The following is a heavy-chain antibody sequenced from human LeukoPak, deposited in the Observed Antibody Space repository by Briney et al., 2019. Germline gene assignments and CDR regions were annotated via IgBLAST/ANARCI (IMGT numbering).Heavy chain of an antibody. Sequence: PGGSLRLSCAASGFTFSSYGMHWVRQAPGKGREWVAFIRYDGSNKYYADSVKGRFTISRDNSKNTLYLQMNSLRAEDTAVYYCAKGRYYDSLTGPLGYWGQGTLVSVSS. J-gene: IGHJ4*02. CDR2: IRYDGSNK. D-gene: IGHD3-9*01. CDR1: GFTFSSYG. CDR3: AKGRYYDSLTGPLGY. V-gene: IGHV3-30*02.